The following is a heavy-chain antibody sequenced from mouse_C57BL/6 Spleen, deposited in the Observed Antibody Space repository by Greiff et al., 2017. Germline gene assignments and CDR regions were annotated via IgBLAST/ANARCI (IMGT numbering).Heavy chain of an antibody. Sequence: VQLQQSGAELVRPGASVKLSCKASGYTFTDYYINWVKQRPGQGLEWIARIYPGSGNTYYNEKFKGKATLTAEKSSSTAYMQLSSLTSEDSAVYFCARGGYYGSSSWFAYWGQGTLVTVSA. CDR2: IYPGSGNT. D-gene: IGHD1-1*01. J-gene: IGHJ3*01. CDR3: ARGGYYGSSSWFAY. V-gene: IGHV1-76*01. CDR1: GYTFTDYY.